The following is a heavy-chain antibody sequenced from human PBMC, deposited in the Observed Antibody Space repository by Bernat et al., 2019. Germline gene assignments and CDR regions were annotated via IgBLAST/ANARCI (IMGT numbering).Heavy chain of an antibody. CDR2: IWNDGSNT. J-gene: IGHJ3*02. V-gene: IGHV3-33*01. CDR1: GFNLKDYG. Sequence: QGQLVESGGGVVQPGKSLRLSCATSGFNLKDYGMHWVRQAPGKGLEWVAVIWNDGSNTFYPESVRGRFTISRDNSRNTLELQVNSLRADDTAVYYCARGKGSDYKDAFDIWGRGTEVIVSS. D-gene: IGHD4-17*01. CDR3: ARGKGSDYKDAFDI.